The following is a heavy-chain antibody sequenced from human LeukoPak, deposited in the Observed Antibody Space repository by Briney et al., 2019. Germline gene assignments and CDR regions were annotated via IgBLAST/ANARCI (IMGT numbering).Heavy chain of an antibody. D-gene: IGHD6-13*01. CDR1: GGSISSYY. CDR2: IYYSGST. Sequence: SETLSLACTVSGGSISSYYWSWIRQAPGKGLECIGYIYYSGSTYYNPSLKSRVTMSVDTSKSQFSLKLSSVTAADTAVYYCVRIPGIAATAIDYWGQGTLVTVSS. J-gene: IGHJ4*02. CDR3: VRIPGIAATAIDY. V-gene: IGHV4-59*04.